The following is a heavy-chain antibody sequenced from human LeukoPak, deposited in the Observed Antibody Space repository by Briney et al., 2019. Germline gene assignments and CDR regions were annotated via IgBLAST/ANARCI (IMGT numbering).Heavy chain of an antibody. Sequence: GGSLRLSCAASGFTFSSYAMTWVRQAPGKGLEWVSTISGSGGSTYYADSVKGRFTISRDNSYNTVSLQMNSLRDEDTGVYFCAKGLRTGVGPYMGYHYYMDVWGKGATVTVSS. V-gene: IGHV3-23*01. CDR2: ISGSGGST. D-gene: IGHD3-16*01. J-gene: IGHJ6*03. CDR1: GFTFSSYA. CDR3: AKGLRTGVGPYMGYHYYMDV.